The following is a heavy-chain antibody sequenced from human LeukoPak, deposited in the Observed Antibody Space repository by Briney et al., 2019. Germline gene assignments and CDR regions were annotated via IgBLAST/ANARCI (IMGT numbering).Heavy chain of an antibody. D-gene: IGHD3-10*01. CDR3: ARDRGDYYGSGREKNWFDP. J-gene: IGHJ5*02. CDR2: ISAYNGNT. CDR1: GYTFTSYG. V-gene: IGHV1-18*01. Sequence: ASVKVSCKASGYTFTSYGISWVRQAPGQGLEWMGWISAYNGNTNYAQKLQGRVTMTTDTSTSTAYMELSSLRSEDTAVYYCARDRGDYYGSGREKNWFDPWGQGTLVTVSS.